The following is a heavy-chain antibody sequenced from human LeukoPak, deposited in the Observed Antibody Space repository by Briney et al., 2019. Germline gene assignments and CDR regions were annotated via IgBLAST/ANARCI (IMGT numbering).Heavy chain of an antibody. V-gene: IGHV3-7*01. D-gene: IGHD5-24*01. J-gene: IGHJ4*02. Sequence: GGSLRLSCVTSGFTFRGYWMSWFRQAPGKGLEWVGNIQPDGSGAFYVDAMRGRFTISRDNAQNSLYLQIDSLRAEDTAVYYCAREDDHNTNDCWGQGTLVTVSS. CDR2: IQPDGSGA. CDR1: GFTFRGYW. CDR3: AREDDHNTNDC.